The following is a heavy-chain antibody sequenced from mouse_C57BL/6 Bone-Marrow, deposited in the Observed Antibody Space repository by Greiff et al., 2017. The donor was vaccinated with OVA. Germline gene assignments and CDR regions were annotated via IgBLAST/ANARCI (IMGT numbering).Heavy chain of an antibody. CDR3: AREDLLLRTFFAY. CDR2: IYPGGGYT. J-gene: IGHJ3*01. D-gene: IGHD1-1*01. CDR1: GYTFTNYW. V-gene: IGHV1-63*01. Sequence: VQLQQSGAELVRPGTSVKMSCKASGYTFTNYWIGWAKQRPGHGLEWIGDIYPGGGYTNYHEKFKGKATLPADKSSNTAYMQFSSLTSEDSAIYYCAREDLLLRTFFAYWGQGTLVTVSA.